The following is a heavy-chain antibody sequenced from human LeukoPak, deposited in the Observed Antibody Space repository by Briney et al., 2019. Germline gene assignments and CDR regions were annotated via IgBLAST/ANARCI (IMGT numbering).Heavy chain of an antibody. CDR3: ARHSGSGSESRPFDP. CDR2: IYYTGST. CDR1: GVSVTSGGFY. Sequence: PSETLSLTCSASGVSVTSGGFYWGCLRQPPGKGPDWIATIYYTGSTYYNPSLKGRVTISIDTSKSQFSLRMTSVTATDTAVYHCARHSGSGSESRPFDPWGQGTLVTVSS. V-gene: IGHV4-39*01. D-gene: IGHD3-10*01. J-gene: IGHJ5*02.